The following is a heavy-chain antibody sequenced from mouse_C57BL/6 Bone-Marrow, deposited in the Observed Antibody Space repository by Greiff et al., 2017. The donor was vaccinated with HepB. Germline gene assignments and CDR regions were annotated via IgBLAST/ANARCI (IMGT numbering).Heavy chain of an antibody. J-gene: IGHJ4*01. V-gene: IGHV8-12*01. CDR1: GFSLSTSGMG. D-gene: IGHD2-5*01. CDR3: ARRTYSNYEGYYAMDY. CDR2: IYWDDDK. Sequence: QVTLKECGPGILQSSQTLSLTCSFSGFSLSTSGMGVSWIRQPSGKGLEWLAHIYWDDDKRYNPSLKSRLTISKDTSRNQVFLKITSVDTADTATYYCARRTYSNYEGYYAMDYWGQGTSVTVSS.